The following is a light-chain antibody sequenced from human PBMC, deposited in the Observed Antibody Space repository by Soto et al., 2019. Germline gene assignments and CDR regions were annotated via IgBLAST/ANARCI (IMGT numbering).Light chain of an antibody. J-gene: IGLJ1*01. CDR1: SSDVGSYTY. V-gene: IGLV2-14*01. CDR2: EVN. Sequence: QSALTQPASVSGSPRQSITISCTGASSDVGSYTYVSWYQQHPGKAPKLMIYEVNNRPSGVSNRFSGSKSGNTASLTISGLQAEDEAAYYCSSYTSSSTLYVFGTGTKLTVL. CDR3: SSYTSSSTLYV.